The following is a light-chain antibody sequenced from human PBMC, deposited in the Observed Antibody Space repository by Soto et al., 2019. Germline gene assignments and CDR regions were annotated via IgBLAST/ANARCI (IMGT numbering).Light chain of an antibody. CDR3: SSYTSSSTSYV. CDR2: DVS. V-gene: IGLV2-14*01. Sequence: QSALTQPASVSGSPGQSITISCTGTSSDVGGYNYVSWYQQHPGKAPKLMIYDVSNRPSGVSNRFSGSKSGNTASLTISGLQAEDEADYYCSSYTSSSTSYVFGTATNLTVL. CDR1: SSDVGGYNY. J-gene: IGLJ1*01.